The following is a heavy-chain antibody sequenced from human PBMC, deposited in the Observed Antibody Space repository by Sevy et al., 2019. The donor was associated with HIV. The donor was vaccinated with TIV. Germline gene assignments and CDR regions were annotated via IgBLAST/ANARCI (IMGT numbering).Heavy chain of an antibody. CDR3: AKSEWGNIGFCTRSSCYPFDY. CDR2: ISGSHGTP. CDR1: GFTFSNFG. D-gene: IGHD2-2*01. J-gene: IGHJ4*02. V-gene: IGHV3-23*01. Sequence: GGSLRLSCAASGFTFSNFGMSWVRQAPGKGLEWVSSISGSHGTPYYADSVKGRFTISRDNSKNTLYLQMSSLRAEDTAVYYCAKSEWGNIGFCTRSSCYPFDYWGQGTLVTVSS.